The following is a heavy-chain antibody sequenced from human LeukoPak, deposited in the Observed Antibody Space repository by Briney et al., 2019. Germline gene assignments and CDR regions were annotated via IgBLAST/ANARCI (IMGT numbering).Heavy chain of an antibody. D-gene: IGHD6-19*01. CDR2: ISGSGGST. Sequence: GGSLRLSCAASGFTFSSYAMSWVRQAPGKGLEWVSAISGSGGSTYYADSVKGRFTISRDNAKNSLYLQMNSLRAEDTAVYYCARDRYSSGWYGDYWGQGTLVTVSS. CDR1: GFTFSSYA. J-gene: IGHJ4*02. CDR3: ARDRYSSGWYGDY. V-gene: IGHV3-23*01.